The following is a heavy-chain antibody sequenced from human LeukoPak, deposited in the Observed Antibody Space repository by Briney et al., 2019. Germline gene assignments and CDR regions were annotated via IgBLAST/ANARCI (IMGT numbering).Heavy chain of an antibody. Sequence: SETLSLTCTVSGGSISSYYWSWIRQPAGKGLEWIGRIYTSGSTNYNPSLKSRVTMSVDTSKNQFSLKLSSVTAADTAVYYCAGDAYYYDSSADLGFDPWGQGTLVTVPS. CDR3: AGDAYYYDSSADLGFDP. CDR2: IYTSGST. J-gene: IGHJ5*02. CDR1: GGSISSYY. D-gene: IGHD3-22*01. V-gene: IGHV4-4*07.